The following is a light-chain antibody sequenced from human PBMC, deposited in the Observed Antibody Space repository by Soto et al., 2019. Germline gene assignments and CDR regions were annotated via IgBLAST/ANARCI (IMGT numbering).Light chain of an antibody. Sequence: DIHMTQSPSTLSASVGDRVTITCRASQSISIWLAWYQQKPGKAPNLLIYKTSSLETGCPSRFSGSGSGTEFTLTIISLQPDVFATYVCQLWHDYSWTFGQGTKVEVK. CDR1: QSISIW. J-gene: IGKJ1*01. V-gene: IGKV1-5*03. CDR2: KTS. CDR3: QLWHDYSWT.